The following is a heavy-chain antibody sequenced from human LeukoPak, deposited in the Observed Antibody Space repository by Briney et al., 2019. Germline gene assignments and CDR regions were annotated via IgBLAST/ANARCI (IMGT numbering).Heavy chain of an antibody. CDR1: GGSCDDYY. D-gene: IGHD6-13*01. V-gene: IGHV4-59*08. Sequence: PSETLSLTCDVYGGSCDDYYCSWIRQPPGKGLEWIGYTYYSGSTNYNPSLKSRVTISVDTSKNQFSLKLSSVTAADTAVYYCSVGSSWYSPYTFDIWGQGTMVTVSS. CDR3: SVGSSWYSPYTFDI. J-gene: IGHJ3*02. CDR2: TYYSGST.